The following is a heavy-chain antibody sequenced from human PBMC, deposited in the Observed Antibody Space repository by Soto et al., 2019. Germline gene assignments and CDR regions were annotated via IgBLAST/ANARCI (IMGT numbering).Heavy chain of an antibody. CDR3: AGELGVDAFDI. V-gene: IGHV4-30-2*01. CDR1: GGSISSGGYS. D-gene: IGHD7-27*01. J-gene: IGHJ3*02. CDR2: IYHSGST. Sequence: SETLSLTCAVSGGSISSGGYSWSWIRQPPGKGLEWIGYIYHSGSTYYNPSLKSRVTISVDRSKNQFSLKLSPVTAADTAVYYCAGELGVDAFDIWGQGTMVTVSS.